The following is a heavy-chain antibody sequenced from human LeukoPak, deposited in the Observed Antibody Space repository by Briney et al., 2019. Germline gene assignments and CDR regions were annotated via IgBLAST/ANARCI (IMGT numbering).Heavy chain of an antibody. CDR3: ARDARYDWSVDY. CDR1: GGSFSGYY. Sequence: PSETLSLTCAVYGGSFSGYYWSWIRQPPGKGLEWIGEINHSGSTNYNPSLKSRVTISVDTSKNQFSLKLSSVTAADTAVYYCARDARYDWSVDYWGQGTLVTVSS. D-gene: IGHD3-16*01. CDR2: INHSGST. J-gene: IGHJ4*02. V-gene: IGHV4-34*01.